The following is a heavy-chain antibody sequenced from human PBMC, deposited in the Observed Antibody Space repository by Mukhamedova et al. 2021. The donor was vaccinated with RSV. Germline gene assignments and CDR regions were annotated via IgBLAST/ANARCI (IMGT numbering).Heavy chain of an antibody. J-gene: IGHJ4*02. D-gene: IGHD6-13*01. CDR3: ARETRLGMSFDY. Sequence: AISSNGGSTYYANSVKGRFIISRDNSKNTLYLQMGSLRAEDMAVYYCARETRLGMSFDYWGQGTLVTVSS. V-gene: IGHV3-64*01. CDR2: ISSNGGST.